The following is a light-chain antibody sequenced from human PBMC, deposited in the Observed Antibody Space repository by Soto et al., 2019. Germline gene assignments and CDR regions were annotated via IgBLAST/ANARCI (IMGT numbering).Light chain of an antibody. CDR3: RHGST. CDR1: QSVSSY. CDR2: DAS. V-gene: IGKV3-11*01. Sequence: EIVLTQSPATLSLSPGERATLSCRASQSVSSYLAWYQQKPGQAPRLLIYDASNRATGIPARFSGSGSGTDFPPTISSLEPEDFAVFSCRHGSTLGPGTKVDIK. J-gene: IGKJ3*01.